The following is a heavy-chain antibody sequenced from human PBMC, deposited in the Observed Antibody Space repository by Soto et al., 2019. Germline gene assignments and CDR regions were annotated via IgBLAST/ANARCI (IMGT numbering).Heavy chain of an antibody. CDR2: FDPEDGEP. Sequence: ASVKVSCKVSGYTLPELPIHWVRQAPGKGLEWMGGFDPEDGEPIYAQKFQGRLTITKDTSKNQVVLTMTNMDPVDTGTYYCAHRPYGDYPIDYWGQGTLVTVSS. CDR3: AHRPYGDYPIDY. J-gene: IGHJ4*02. V-gene: IGHV1-24*01. D-gene: IGHD4-17*01. CDR1: GYTLPELP.